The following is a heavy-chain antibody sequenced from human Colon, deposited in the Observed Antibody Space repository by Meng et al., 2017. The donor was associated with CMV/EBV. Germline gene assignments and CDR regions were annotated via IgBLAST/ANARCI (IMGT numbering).Heavy chain of an antibody. CDR2: IYPPDGGT. CDR1: GSTFNANP. CDR3: VRESWYFDF. V-gene: IGHV1-2*02. Sequence: QVHLVKSVTEGQEPGASVRVYCNSAGSTFNANPLLWVRQVPGQGLEWMGWIYPPDGGTYFAQQVQDRVTLTRDTSIPTAYMEWSGLPSDDTAIYYCVRESWYFDFWGEGTLVTVSS. J-gene: IGHJ4*02. D-gene: IGHD6-13*01.